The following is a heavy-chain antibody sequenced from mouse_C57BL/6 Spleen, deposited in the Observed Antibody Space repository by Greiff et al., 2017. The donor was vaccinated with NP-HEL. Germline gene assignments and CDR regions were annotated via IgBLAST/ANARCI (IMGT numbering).Heavy chain of an antibody. CDR3: AREAYYSNYVDY. V-gene: IGHV5-16*01. Sequence: EVHLVESEGGLVQPGSSMKLSCTASGFTFSDYYMAWVRQVPEKGLEWVANINYDGSSTYYLDSLKSRFIISRDNAKNILYLQMSSLKSEDTATYYCAREAYYSNYVDYWGQGTTLTVSS. D-gene: IGHD2-5*01. J-gene: IGHJ2*01. CDR1: GFTFSDYY. CDR2: INYDGSST.